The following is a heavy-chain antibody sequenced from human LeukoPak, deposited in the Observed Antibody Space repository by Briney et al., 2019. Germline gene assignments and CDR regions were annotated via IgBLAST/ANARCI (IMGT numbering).Heavy chain of an antibody. CDR3: ARGFRGVVVVPADYFDY. D-gene: IGHD2-2*01. CDR2: IYYSGST. CDR1: GGSISSGDYY. J-gene: IGHJ4*02. Sequence: SQTLSLTCTASGGSISSGDYYWSWIRQPPGKGLEWIGYIYYSGSTCYNPSLKSRVTISVDASKNQFSLKLSSVTAADTAVYYCARGFRGVVVVPADYFDYWGQGTLVTASS. V-gene: IGHV4-30-4*08.